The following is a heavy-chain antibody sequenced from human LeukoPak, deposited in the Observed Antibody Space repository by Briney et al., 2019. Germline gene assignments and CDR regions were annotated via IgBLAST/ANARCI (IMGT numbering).Heavy chain of an antibody. J-gene: IGHJ4*02. CDR1: GYTFTGYY. CDR3: ASMAYCGGDCDIDY. D-gene: IGHD2-21*02. Sequence: ASVKVSCKASGYTFTGYYMHWVRQAPGQGLEWMGWINPNSGGTNYAQRFQGRVTMTRDTSISTAYMELSRLRSDDTAVYYCASMAYCGGDCDIDYWGQGTLVTVSS. CDR2: INPNSGGT. V-gene: IGHV1-2*02.